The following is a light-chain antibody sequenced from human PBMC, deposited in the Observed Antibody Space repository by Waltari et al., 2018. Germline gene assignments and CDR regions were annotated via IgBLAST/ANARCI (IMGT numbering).Light chain of an antibody. V-gene: IGKV2-28*01. CDR3: MQALQTPRT. CDR1: PSLLHSNRFNY. CDR2: LGS. J-gene: IGKJ1*01. Sequence: DIVMTQSPLSLPVPPGEPAPIPCRSTPSLLHSNRFNYLVWYLQKPGQSPQLLIHLGSTRASGVPDRFSGSGSGTDFTLKISRVEAEDVGIYYCMQALQTPRTFGQGTKVEIK.